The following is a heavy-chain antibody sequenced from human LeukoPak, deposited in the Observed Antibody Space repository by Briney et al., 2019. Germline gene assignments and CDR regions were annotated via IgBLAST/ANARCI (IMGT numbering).Heavy chain of an antibody. CDR1: GGSISSSSYY. D-gene: IGHD3-22*01. J-gene: IGHJ5*02. CDR2: IYYSGST. V-gene: IGHV4-39*02. CDR3: ARDYYDRGNWFDP. Sequence: PSETLSLTCTVSGGSISSSSYYWGWIRQPPGKGLEWIGSIYYSGSTCYNPSLKSRVTISVDTSKNQFSLKLSSVTAADTAVYYCARDYYDRGNWFDPWGQGTLVTVSS.